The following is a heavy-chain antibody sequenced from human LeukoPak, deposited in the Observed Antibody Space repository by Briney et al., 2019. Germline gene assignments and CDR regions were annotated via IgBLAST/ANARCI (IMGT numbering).Heavy chain of an antibody. D-gene: IGHD6-19*01. CDR2: TRNKANSYTT. Sequence: GGSLRLSCAASGFTFSDHYMDWVRQAPGKGLEWVGCTRNKANSYTTEYAASVKGRFTISRDDSKNSLYLQMNSLKTEDTAVYYCAREPWLPYYYYYYMDVWGKGTTVTVSS. J-gene: IGHJ6*03. V-gene: IGHV3-72*01. CDR1: GFTFSDHY. CDR3: AREPWLPYYYYYYMDV.